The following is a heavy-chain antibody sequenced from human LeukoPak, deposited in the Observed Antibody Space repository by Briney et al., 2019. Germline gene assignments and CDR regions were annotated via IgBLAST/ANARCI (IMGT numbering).Heavy chain of an antibody. CDR2: ISGSDGST. Sequence: PGGSLRLSCAASGFTFSSYAMTWVRQAPGKGLEWVTAISGSDGSTYYADSVKGQFTTSRDNSKNTLYLQMNSLRAEDTAVYYCAKDQGYYGSGSYKAYFQHWGQGTLVTVSS. CDR1: GFTFSSYA. D-gene: IGHD3-10*01. V-gene: IGHV3-23*01. J-gene: IGHJ1*01. CDR3: AKDQGYYGSGSYKAYFQH.